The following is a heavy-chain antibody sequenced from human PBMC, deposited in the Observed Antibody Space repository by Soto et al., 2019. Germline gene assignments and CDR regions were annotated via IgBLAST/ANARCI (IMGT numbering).Heavy chain of an antibody. V-gene: IGHV1-8*01. CDR3: ARFLNYDILTGSYYYGMDV. CDR2: MNPNSGNT. D-gene: IGHD3-9*01. Sequence: QVQLVQSGAEVKKPGASVKVSCKASGYTFTSYDINWVRQATGQGLEWMGWMNPNSGNTGYAQKFQGRVTMTRNTSISTAYMELSSLRSEDTAVYYCARFLNYDILTGSYYYGMDVWGQGTTVTVSS. CDR1: GYTFTSYD. J-gene: IGHJ6*02.